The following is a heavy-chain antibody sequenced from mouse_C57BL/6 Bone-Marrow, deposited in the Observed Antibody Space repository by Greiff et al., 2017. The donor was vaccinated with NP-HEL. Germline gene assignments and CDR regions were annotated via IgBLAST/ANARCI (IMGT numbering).Heavy chain of an antibody. Sequence: EVQGVESGGGLVKPGGSLKLSCAASGFTFSDYGLHWFRQASEKGLEWVAYISSGSSPIYYAATVKGRFTISSDNAKNTLFQQMTSLRSEDTAMYYCAREAAQATEYFDYWGQGTTLTVSS. CDR3: AREAAQATEYFDY. CDR1: GFTFSDYG. CDR2: ISSGSSPI. J-gene: IGHJ2*01. D-gene: IGHD3-2*02. V-gene: IGHV5-17*01.